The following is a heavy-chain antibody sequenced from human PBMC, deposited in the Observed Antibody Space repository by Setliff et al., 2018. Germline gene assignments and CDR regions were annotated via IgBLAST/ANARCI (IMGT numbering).Heavy chain of an antibody. CDR1: GYTFTTYY. V-gene: IGHV1-46*01. CDR3: ARDAGGDYDN. Sequence: ASVKVSCKASGYTFTTYYMHWVRQAPGQGLEWMGIINPSGGSTSYAQKFQGRVTMTRDTSTSTVYMELSSLRLEDTAIYYCARDAGGDYDNWGQGTLVTVSS. CDR2: INPSGGST. J-gene: IGHJ4*02. D-gene: IGHD2-21*02.